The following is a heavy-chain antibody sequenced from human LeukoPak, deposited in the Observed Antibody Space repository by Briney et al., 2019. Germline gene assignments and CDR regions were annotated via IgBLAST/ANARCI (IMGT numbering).Heavy chain of an antibody. J-gene: IGHJ4*02. CDR3: ARGGGDVYNVFDY. CDR2: IYYSGST. CDR1: GGSIRSGGYY. V-gene: IGHV4-31*02. Sequence: SETLSLTCTVSGGSIRSGGYYWSWIRQHPGKGLEWIGYIYYSGSTYYNPSLKSRLTISVDTSKNQSSLKLSSVSAADTAVYYCARGGGDVYNVFDYWGQGTLVTVSS. D-gene: IGHD5-24*01.